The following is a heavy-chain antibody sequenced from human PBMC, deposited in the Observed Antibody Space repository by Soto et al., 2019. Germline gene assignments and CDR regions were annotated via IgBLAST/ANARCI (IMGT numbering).Heavy chain of an antibody. V-gene: IGHV3-33*01. D-gene: IGHD3-22*01. Sequence: QVQLVESGGGVVQPRRSLRLSCAASGFTFSSYGMHWVRQAPGKGLEWVAVIWYDGSNRYYADSVRGRFTISRDNSKNTLYLQMNSLRAEDTAVFYCARVRSGYYPTLDYWGQGTLVTVSS. CDR1: GFTFSSYG. J-gene: IGHJ4*02. CDR2: IWYDGSNR. CDR3: ARVRSGYYPTLDY.